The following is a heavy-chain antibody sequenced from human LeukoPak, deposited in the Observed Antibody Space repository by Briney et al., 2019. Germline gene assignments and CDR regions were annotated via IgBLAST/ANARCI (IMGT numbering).Heavy chain of an antibody. D-gene: IGHD6-13*01. V-gene: IGHV1-2*02. CDR3: ASSSWLSSHYYFDY. Sequence: ASVKVSCKASGYTLTGYYMHWVRQAPGQGLEWMGWINPNSGGTNYAQKFQGRVTMTRDTSISTAYMELSRLRSDDTAVYYCASSSWLSSHYYFDYWGQGTLVTVSS. CDR2: INPNSGGT. CDR1: GYTLTGYY. J-gene: IGHJ4*02.